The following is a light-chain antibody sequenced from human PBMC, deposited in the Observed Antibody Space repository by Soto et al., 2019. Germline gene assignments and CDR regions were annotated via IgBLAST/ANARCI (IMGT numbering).Light chain of an antibody. J-gene: IGLJ2*01. Sequence: QSALTQPPSASGSPGQSVTISCTGTSSDIGAYIYVSWYQQHPGKAPKLMISEVSRRPSGVPERFSGSKSGNTASLTVSGLQADDEAHYYCSSYTSSSTLVFGGGTQLTVL. CDR2: EVS. CDR1: SSDIGAYIY. V-gene: IGLV2-8*01. CDR3: SSYTSSSTLV.